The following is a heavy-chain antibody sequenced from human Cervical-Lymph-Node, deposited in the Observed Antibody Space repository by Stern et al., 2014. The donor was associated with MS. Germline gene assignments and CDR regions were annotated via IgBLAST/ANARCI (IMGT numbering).Heavy chain of an antibody. V-gene: IGHV2-5*02. J-gene: IGHJ4*02. CDR1: GFSVTTAGVG. CDR2: IYWEEAK. Sequence: QVTLRESGPTLVKPTQTVTLTCTLSGFSVTTAGVGVGWIRQPPGKALEWLALIYWEEAKVYSASLKKRMTRHKETSQNQVVLTMTNVDPVDTATYYCAHSRVKYCRGGTCYSSLFDYWGQGTLVTVSS. D-gene: IGHD2-15*01. CDR3: AHSRVKYCRGGTCYSSLFDY.